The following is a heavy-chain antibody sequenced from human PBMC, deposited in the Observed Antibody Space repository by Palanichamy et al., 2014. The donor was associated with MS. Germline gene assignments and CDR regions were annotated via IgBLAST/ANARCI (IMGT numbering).Heavy chain of an antibody. CDR2: ISHDGNNK. Sequence: QLVGGLGEGVVQPGRSLRLSCAASGFTFRSYGMHWVRQAPGKGLEWVAVISHDGNNKLYADSVKGRFTISRDNSKNTLYLQMNSLRAEDTAVYYCAKDGGFWSGNLDYWGQGTLVTVSS. J-gene: IGHJ4*02. CDR3: AKDGGFWSGNLDY. V-gene: IGHV3-30*18. CDR1: GFTFRSYG. D-gene: IGHD3-3*01.